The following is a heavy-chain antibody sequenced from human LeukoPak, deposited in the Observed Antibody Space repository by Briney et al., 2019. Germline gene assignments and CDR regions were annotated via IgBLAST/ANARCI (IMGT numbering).Heavy chain of an antibody. V-gene: IGHV4-34*01. Sequence: SETLSLTCAVYGGSFSGYYWSWIRQPPGKGLEWIGEINHCGSTNYNPSLKSRVTISVDTSKNQFSLKLSSVTAADTAVYYCARSKKGYIVVVPAAMGWFDPWGQGTLVTVSS. D-gene: IGHD2-2*01. CDR3: ARSKKGYIVVVPAAMGWFDP. CDR2: INHCGST. CDR1: GGSFSGYY. J-gene: IGHJ5*02.